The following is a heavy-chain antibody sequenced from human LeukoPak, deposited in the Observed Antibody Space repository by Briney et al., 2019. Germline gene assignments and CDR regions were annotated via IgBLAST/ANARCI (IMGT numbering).Heavy chain of an antibody. J-gene: IGHJ5*02. V-gene: IGHV4-34*01. Sequence: PSETLSLTCAVYGGSFSGYYWSWLRQPPGKGLEWIGEINHSGSTNYNPSLKSRVTISVDTSKNQFSLKLSSVTAADTAVYYCARGNAHVLRYFDWLSNPNWFDPWGQGTLVTVSS. CDR2: INHSGST. D-gene: IGHD3-9*01. CDR3: ARGNAHVLRYFDWLSNPNWFDP. CDR1: GGSFSGYY.